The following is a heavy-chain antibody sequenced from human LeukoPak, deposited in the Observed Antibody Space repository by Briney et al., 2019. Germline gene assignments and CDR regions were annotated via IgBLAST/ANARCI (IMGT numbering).Heavy chain of an antibody. Sequence: GGSLRLSCEASGFTVSSTHMVWVRQAPGKGLEWVSVTYTGGNSYYAGSVQGRFIISRDISKNSLYLQMNNLRAEDSALYYCARGGRGSAAVVAPRSFDIWGQGTMVTVSS. CDR2: TYTGGNS. CDR3: ARGGRGSAAVVAPRSFDI. V-gene: IGHV3-53*01. J-gene: IGHJ3*02. CDR1: GFTVSSTH. D-gene: IGHD3-22*01.